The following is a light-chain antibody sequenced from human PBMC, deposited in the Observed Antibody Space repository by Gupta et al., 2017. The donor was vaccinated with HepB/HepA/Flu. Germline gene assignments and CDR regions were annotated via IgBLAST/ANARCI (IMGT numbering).Light chain of an antibody. CDR2: YNA. Sequence: YVLTQPPSVSVAPGKTARITCGIDNIGSDTVHWYQQKPGQAPVLVMYYNADRPSGIPERFSGSTSGTTATLTISGVEAGDEADYYCQVWDTSTDHYVFGTGTKVTVL. CDR3: QVWDTSTDHYV. J-gene: IGLJ1*01. CDR1: NIGSDT. V-gene: IGLV3-21*04.